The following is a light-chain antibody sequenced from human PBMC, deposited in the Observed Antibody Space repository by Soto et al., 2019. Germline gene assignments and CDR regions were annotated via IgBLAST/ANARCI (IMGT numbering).Light chain of an antibody. V-gene: IGKV3-20*01. CDR2: GAS. CDR1: QSVSSS. Sequence: NVMTQSPATVSVSPGERVTLSCRASQSVSSSLAWYQQKPGQAPRLLIYGASNRATGIPDRFSGSGSGTDFTLTISRLEPEDFAVYYCQQYGSSGTFGQGTKVDIK. CDR3: QQYGSSGT. J-gene: IGKJ1*01.